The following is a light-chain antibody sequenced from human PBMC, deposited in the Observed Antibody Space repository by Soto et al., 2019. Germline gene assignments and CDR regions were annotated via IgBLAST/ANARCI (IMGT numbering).Light chain of an antibody. J-gene: IGKJ1*01. CDR2: GAS. CDR3: QQYGSSPKT. V-gene: IGKV3-20*01. Sequence: IVLTQSPGTLSLSPGERATLSCRASQSVSNNYLAWYQQKPGQAPRLLIYGASNRATGIPARFSGSGSGTDFTLTISRLEPEDFAVYYCQQYGSSPKTFGQGTKVDIK. CDR1: QSVSNNY.